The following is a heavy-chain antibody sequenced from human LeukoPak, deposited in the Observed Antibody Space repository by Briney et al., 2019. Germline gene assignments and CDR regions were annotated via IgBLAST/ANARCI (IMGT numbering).Heavy chain of an antibody. Sequence: SETLSLTCAVYGGAFSGYYWSWLRQPPGKGLEWIGEINHSGSANYTPSLKSRVTISVDTSKNQFSLRLSSVTAADTAVYYCARGAAGYSYGWGQGTLVTVSS. CDR2: INHSGSA. CDR1: GGAFSGYY. V-gene: IGHV4-34*01. J-gene: IGHJ4*02. CDR3: ARGAAGYSYG. D-gene: IGHD5-18*01.